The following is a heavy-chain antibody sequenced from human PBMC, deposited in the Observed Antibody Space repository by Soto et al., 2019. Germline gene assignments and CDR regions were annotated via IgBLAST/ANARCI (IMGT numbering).Heavy chain of an antibody. D-gene: IGHD2-8*01. V-gene: IGHV5-51*01. CDR3: ERPIDNCTNGVCRDY. Sequence: PGESLKISCNGSGYSFTSYWIGWVRQMPGKGLEWMGIIYPGDSDTRYSPSFQGQVTISADKSISTAYLQWSSLKASDTAMYYCERPIDNCTNGVCRDYWGQGTLVTVSS. CDR1: GYSFTSYW. J-gene: IGHJ4*02. CDR2: IYPGDSDT.